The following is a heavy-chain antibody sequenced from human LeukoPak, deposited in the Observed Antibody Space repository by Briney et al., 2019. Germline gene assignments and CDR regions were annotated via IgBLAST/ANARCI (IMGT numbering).Heavy chain of an antibody. CDR2: IYYSGST. CDR3: ARGWRIAVAGIDY. Sequence: PSETLSLTCTVSGGSISSYYWSWIRQPPGQGLEWIGYIYYSGSTNYNPSLKSRVTISVDTSKNQFSLKLSSVTAADTAVYYCARGWRIAVAGIDYWGQGTLVTVSS. D-gene: IGHD6-19*01. V-gene: IGHV4-59*01. J-gene: IGHJ4*02. CDR1: GGSISSYY.